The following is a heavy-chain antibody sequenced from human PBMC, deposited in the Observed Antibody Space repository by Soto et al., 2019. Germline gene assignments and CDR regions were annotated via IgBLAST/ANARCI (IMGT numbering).Heavy chain of an antibody. Sequence: GGSLRLSCVASGIDLENYGIHWVRQAPGEGLEWVSSISSTTNYIYYGDSMKGRFTISRDNAKNSLYLEMNSLRAEDTAVYYCARESEDLTSNFDYWGQGTLVTVSS. CDR2: ISSTTNYI. CDR1: GIDLENYG. CDR3: ARESEDLTSNFDY. V-gene: IGHV3-21*06. J-gene: IGHJ4*02.